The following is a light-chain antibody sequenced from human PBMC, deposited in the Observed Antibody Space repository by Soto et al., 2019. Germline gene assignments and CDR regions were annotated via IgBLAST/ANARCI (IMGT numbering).Light chain of an antibody. CDR1: QSINTK. CDR2: DAS. Sequence: EIVMTQSPATLSVSAGEGATFSCRASQSINTKIARYQLKPGQAPRLLIYDASIRATGIPVRFSGSGSGTEFSLTINSLQPEDFGVYFCQQYDQWWTFGQGTKVDIK. CDR3: QQYDQWWT. V-gene: IGKV3-15*01. J-gene: IGKJ1*01.